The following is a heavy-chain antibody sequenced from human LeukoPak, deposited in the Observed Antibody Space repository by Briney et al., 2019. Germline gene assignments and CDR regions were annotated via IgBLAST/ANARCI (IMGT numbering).Heavy chain of an antibody. D-gene: IGHD2-21*01. V-gene: IGHV3-21*01. CDR2: ISSSSNYI. CDR1: GFTFSDYH. Sequence: GGSLRLSCAASGFTFSDYHMNWVRQAPGKGLEWVSSISSSSNYIYYADSVKGRFTISRDNAKNSVDLQMNSLRAEDTAVYYCARGLCGGDCYDYWGQGTLVTVSS. CDR3: ARGLCGGDCYDY. J-gene: IGHJ4*02.